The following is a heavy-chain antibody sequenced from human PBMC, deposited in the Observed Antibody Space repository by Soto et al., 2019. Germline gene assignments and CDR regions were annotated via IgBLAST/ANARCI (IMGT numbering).Heavy chain of an antibody. CDR2: ISSSSSYI. D-gene: IGHD1-1*01. CDR3: ARGGLEPFDY. J-gene: IGHJ4*02. CDR1: GFTFSSYS. V-gene: IGHV3-21*06. Sequence: GGSLRLSCVASGFTFSSYSMNWVRQAPGKGLEWVSSISSSSSYIYYADSVKGRFTISRDNAKSEVYLQMNNLRAEDSAVYYCARGGLEPFDYWGQGALVTVSS.